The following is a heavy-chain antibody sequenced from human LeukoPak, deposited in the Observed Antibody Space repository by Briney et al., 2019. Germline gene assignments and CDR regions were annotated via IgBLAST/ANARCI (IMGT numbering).Heavy chain of an antibody. CDR2: INSDGSST. D-gene: IGHD2-15*01. Sequence: GGSLRLSCAASGFTFSSHWMHWVRQAPGKGLVWVSRINSDGSSTSYADSVKGRFTISRDNAKNTLYLQMNSLRAEDTAVYYCAIRPHPSWWDFDYWGQGTLVTVSS. CDR1: GFTFSSHW. V-gene: IGHV3-74*01. CDR3: AIRPHPSWWDFDY. J-gene: IGHJ4*02.